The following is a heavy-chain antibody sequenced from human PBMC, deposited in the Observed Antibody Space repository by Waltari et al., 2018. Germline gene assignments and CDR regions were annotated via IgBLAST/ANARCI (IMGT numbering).Heavy chain of an antibody. Sequence: EVQLVESGGGLVQPGGSLRLPCAASGFSFRSFWMHWVRQVPGQGLVWVSCITTDGSTTYYADSVKGRFTISRDDAKNTLYLQMNDLGVDDTAVYYCSSNYDSSNYAHYWGQGTLVTVSS. V-gene: IGHV3-74*01. J-gene: IGHJ4*02. CDR1: GFSFRSFW. CDR2: ITTDGSTT. CDR3: SSNYDSSNYAHY. D-gene: IGHD3-22*01.